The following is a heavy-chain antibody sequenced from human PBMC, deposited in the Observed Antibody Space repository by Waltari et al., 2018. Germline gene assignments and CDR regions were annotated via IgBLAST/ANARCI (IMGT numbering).Heavy chain of an antibody. V-gene: IGHV3-23*05. CDR3: AKRGGTGIVAVGGIHCDH. J-gene: IGHJ4*02. CDR2: LQSCGIKA. Sequence: PRKGVDGVARLQSCGIKAYYSESVKGRFTISKYNSKNTVYLEVNSLRGDDTATYYCAKRGGTGIVAVGGIHCDHWGQGTLGTVSS. D-gene: IGHD1-26*01.